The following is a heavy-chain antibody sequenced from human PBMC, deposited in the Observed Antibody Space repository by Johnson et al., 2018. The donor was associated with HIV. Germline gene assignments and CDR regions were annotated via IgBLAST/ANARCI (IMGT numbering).Heavy chain of an antibody. J-gene: IGHJ3*02. CDR1: GFTFSSHD. CDR2: ISYDGSNK. CDR3: VRSIQLWLPGAFDI. Sequence: QVQLVESGGGVVQPGRSLRVSCGASGFTFSSHDMHWVRQAPGKGLEWVAVISYDGSNKYYADSVKGRFTISRDNAKNSLYLQMNSLRAEDTAVYYCVRSIQLWLPGAFDIWGQGTMVTVS. D-gene: IGHD5-18*01. V-gene: IGHV3-30-3*01.